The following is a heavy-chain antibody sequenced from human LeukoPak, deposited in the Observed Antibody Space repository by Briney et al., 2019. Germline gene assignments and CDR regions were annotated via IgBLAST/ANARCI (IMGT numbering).Heavy chain of an antibody. Sequence: PGGSLRLSGSPFGFTLRRYGLHWVRQAPGKGLEYVSGINDNGGRTHYGDSVKGRFSISRDNSKNTLYLQMNSLRAEDTAVYYCAKPANYGDYFYYWGQGTLVTVSS. CDR2: INDNGGRT. CDR1: GFTLRRYG. D-gene: IGHD4-17*01. J-gene: IGHJ4*02. V-gene: IGHV3-64*04. CDR3: AKPANYGDYFYY.